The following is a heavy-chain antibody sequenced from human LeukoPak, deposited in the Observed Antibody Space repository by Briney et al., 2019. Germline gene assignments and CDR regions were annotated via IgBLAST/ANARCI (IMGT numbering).Heavy chain of an antibody. V-gene: IGHV1-8*01. J-gene: IGHJ5*02. CDR1: GYTFTTYD. CDR3: ARGPNKSDGGNSGSAWFDP. D-gene: IGHD4-23*01. CDR2: MNPNSGNA. Sequence: ASVKVSCKASGYTFTTYDSNWVRQATGQGLEWRGWMNPNSGNAGYAQKFQGGVTMTRNTSISTAYMELSSLRSEDTAVYYCARGPNKSDGGNSGSAWFDPWGQGTLVTVSS.